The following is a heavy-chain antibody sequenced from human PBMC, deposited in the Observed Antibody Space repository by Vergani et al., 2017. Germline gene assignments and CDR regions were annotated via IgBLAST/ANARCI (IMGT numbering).Heavy chain of an antibody. CDR3: ARVGSGYSSGWYFDY. Sequence: QLQLQESGPGLVKPSETLSLTCTVSGGSISSSSYYWGWIRQPPGKGLEWIGSINYSGSTYYNPSLKSRVTISVDTSKNQFSLKLSSVTAADTAVYYCARVGSGYSSGWYFDYWGQGTLVTVSS. CDR2: INYSGST. J-gene: IGHJ4*02. CDR1: GGSISSSSYY. V-gene: IGHV4-39*07. D-gene: IGHD6-19*01.